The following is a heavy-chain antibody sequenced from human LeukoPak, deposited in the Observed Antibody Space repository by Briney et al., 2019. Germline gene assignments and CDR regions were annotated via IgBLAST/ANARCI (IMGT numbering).Heavy chain of an antibody. CDR1: GGSVSSGSYY. Sequence: PSETLSLTCTGSGGSVSSGSYYWRWIRHPPGKGLDWIGYIYYSGNTNYNPPLKTRVTISVDTSQNQFPLKLSSETAADTAVYNCARASAATVTWYVDYWGQGTLVSVSS. V-gene: IGHV4-61*01. D-gene: IGHD4-17*01. CDR3: ARASAATVTWYVDY. J-gene: IGHJ4*02. CDR2: IYYSGNT.